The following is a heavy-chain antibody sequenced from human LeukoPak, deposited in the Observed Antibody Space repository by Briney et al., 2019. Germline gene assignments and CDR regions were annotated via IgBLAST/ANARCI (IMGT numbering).Heavy chain of an antibody. J-gene: IGHJ5*02. Sequence: SETLSLTCAVSGYSISSGDYWGWIRQPPGKGLEWIGSIYHSGSTYYNPSLKSRVTISVDTSKNQFSLKLSSVTAADTAVYYCARVGRFLEWFRGAFDPWGQGTLVTVSS. D-gene: IGHD3-3*01. V-gene: IGHV4-38-2*01. CDR1: GYSISSGDY. CDR2: IYHSGST. CDR3: ARVGRFLEWFRGAFDP.